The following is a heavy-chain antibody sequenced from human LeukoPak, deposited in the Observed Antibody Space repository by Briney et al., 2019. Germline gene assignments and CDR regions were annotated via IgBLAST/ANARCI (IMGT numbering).Heavy chain of an antibody. Sequence: GGSLRLSCAASGFTFSNYGMHWVRQAPGKGLEWVAVIWYDGSNKYYADSVKGRFTISRDNSKNTPYLQMSSLRAEDTAVYYCARDLYCSGGSCYSDQYYYYYGMDVWGKGTTVTVSS. CDR1: GFTFSNYG. D-gene: IGHD2-15*01. J-gene: IGHJ6*04. CDR3: ARDLYCSGGSCYSDQYYYYYGMDV. CDR2: IWYDGSNK. V-gene: IGHV3-33*01.